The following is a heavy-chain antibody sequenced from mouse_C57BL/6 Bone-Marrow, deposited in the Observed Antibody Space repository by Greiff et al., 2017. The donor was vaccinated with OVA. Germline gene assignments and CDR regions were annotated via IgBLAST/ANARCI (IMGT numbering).Heavy chain of an antibody. CDR2: IYPRSGNT. J-gene: IGHJ3*01. CDR1: GYTFTSYG. V-gene: IGHV1-81*01. Sequence: VQLQQSGAELARPGASVKLSCKASGYTFTSYGISWVKQRTGQGLEWIGEIYPRSGNTYYNEKFKGKATLTADKSSSTAYMELRSLTSEDSAVYFCARSGVLHAWFAYWGQGTLVTVSA. D-gene: IGHD1-1*01. CDR3: ARSGVLHAWFAY.